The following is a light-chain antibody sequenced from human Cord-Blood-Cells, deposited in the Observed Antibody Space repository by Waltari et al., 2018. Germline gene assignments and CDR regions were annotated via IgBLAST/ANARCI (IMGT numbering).Light chain of an antibody. V-gene: IGKV1-8*01. CDR2: AAS. CDR1: QGIISY. J-gene: IGKJ1*01. CDR3: QQYYSYPRT. Sequence: AIRMTQSPSSLAASTGDRVTITCRASQGIISYLALYQQQPGKAHKLLIYAASTLQSGVPSRFIGSGSGTDFTLTISCLQSEDFATYYCQQYYSYPRTFGQGTKVEIK.